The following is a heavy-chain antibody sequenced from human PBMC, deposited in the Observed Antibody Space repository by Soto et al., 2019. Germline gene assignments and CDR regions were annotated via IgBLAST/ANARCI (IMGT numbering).Heavy chain of an antibody. CDR3: AMDPQYSTSPQVFDY. CDR1: GYSFTRFG. Sequence: QVQLLQSGAEVKKPGASVRVSCKASGYSFTRFGISWVRQAPGQGLEWVGRISTYNGNTKYAQKLEGRVTVSTDTSSSTADMELRSLRSDDTGVYYWAMDPQYSTSPQVFDYWGQGTLLNVSS. D-gene: IGHD6-6*01. V-gene: IGHV1-18*01. J-gene: IGHJ4*02. CDR2: ISTYNGNT.